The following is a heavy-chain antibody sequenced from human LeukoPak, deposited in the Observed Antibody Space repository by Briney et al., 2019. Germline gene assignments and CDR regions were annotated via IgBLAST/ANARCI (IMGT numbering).Heavy chain of an antibody. J-gene: IGHJ6*03. V-gene: IGHV4-39*07. CDR3: ARGPRGSSRSNTAYYYYYMDV. CDR2: IYYSGST. CDR1: GGSISSSSYY. D-gene: IGHD6-13*01. Sequence: SETLSLTCTVSGGSISSSSYYWGWIRQPPGKGLEWIGSIYYSGSTYYNPSLKSRVTISVDTSKNQFSLKLSSVTAADTAVYYCARGPRGSSRSNTAYYYYYMDVWGKGTTVTVSS.